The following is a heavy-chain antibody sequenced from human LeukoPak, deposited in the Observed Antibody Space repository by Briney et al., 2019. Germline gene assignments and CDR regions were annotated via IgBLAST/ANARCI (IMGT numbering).Heavy chain of an antibody. D-gene: IGHD6-19*01. J-gene: IGHJ4*02. CDR3: ARDLKRGYSSGRYSWGTGSSNDY. CDR2: IIPIFGTA. Sequence: SVKVSCKASGGTFSSYAISWVRQAPGQGLEWMGGIIPIFGTANYAQKLQGRVTMTTDTSTSTAYMELRSLRSDDTAVYYCARDLKRGYSSGRYSWGTGSSNDYWGQGTLVTVSS. CDR1: GGTFSSYA. V-gene: IGHV1-69*05.